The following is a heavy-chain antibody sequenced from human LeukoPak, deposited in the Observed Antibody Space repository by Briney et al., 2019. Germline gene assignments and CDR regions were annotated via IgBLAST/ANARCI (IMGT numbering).Heavy chain of an antibody. V-gene: IGHV3-30-3*01. CDR3: AGYGGNSF. Sequence: GGSLRLSCAASGFMFSGYAMHWVRQAPGKGLEWVAVISHDGTNKYYADSVKGRFTISRDNSKNTLYLQMNSLRGEDMAVYNCAGYGGNSFWGQGTLVTVSS. CDR2: ISHDGTNK. CDR1: GFMFSGYA. J-gene: IGHJ4*02. D-gene: IGHD4-23*01.